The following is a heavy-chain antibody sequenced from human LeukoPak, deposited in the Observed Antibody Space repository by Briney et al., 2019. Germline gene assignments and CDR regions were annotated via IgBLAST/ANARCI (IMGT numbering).Heavy chain of an antibody. D-gene: IGHD5-24*01. J-gene: IGHJ2*01. CDR3: ARGRDGYNFGYLDL. V-gene: IGHV1-8*03. CDR1: GYTFTSYD. Sequence: ASVKVSCKASGYTFTSYDINWVRQATGQGLEWMGWMTPNSGITGYAQKFQGRVTITRNTSITTAYVELSSLRSEDTAVYYCARGRDGYNFGYLDLWGRGTLVTVSS. CDR2: MTPNSGIT.